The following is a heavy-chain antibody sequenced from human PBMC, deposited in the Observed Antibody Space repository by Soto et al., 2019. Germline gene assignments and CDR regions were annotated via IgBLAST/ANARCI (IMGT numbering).Heavy chain of an antibody. J-gene: IGHJ6*01. CDR2: INGGNGNT. V-gene: IGHV1-3*01. Sequence: APVKVSCKASGSSFSNHSMHWVRQAPGQGLEWMGWINGGNGNTKYSQKFRDRVTITRDASASSGYMQLSSLRSEDTAVYSCARGKGGEQNYYYNGMDVWEQVTTVAV. CDR3: ARGKGGEQNYYYNGMDV. D-gene: IGHD3-16*01. CDR1: GSSFSNHS.